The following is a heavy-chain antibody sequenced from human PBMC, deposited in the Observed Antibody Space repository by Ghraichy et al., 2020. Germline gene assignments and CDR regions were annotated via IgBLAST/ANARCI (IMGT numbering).Heavy chain of an antibody. Sequence: GGSLRLSCAASGFTFSSHWMSWVRQAPGKGLEWVANIKEDGSVEQYVGSVKDRFTISRDNAKTSLYLQMNSLRAEDTAVYYCGSASRSISWPYWGQGTLVTVSS. D-gene: IGHD6-13*01. CDR3: GSASRSISWPY. V-gene: IGHV3-7*01. CDR2: IKEDGSVE. CDR1: GFTFSSHW. J-gene: IGHJ4*02.